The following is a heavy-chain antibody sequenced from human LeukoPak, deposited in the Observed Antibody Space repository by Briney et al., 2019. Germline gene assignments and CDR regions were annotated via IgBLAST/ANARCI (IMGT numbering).Heavy chain of an antibody. Sequence: PSETLSLTCAVYGGSFSGYYWSWIRQPPGKGLEWIGSIYHSGSIYYNPSLKSRVIISVDTSKNQFSLKLSSVTAADTAVYYCARDQDYYDSSGYPNWFDPWGQGTLVTVSS. D-gene: IGHD3-22*01. J-gene: IGHJ5*02. V-gene: IGHV4-34*01. CDR1: GGSFSGYY. CDR3: ARDQDYYDSSGYPNWFDP. CDR2: IYHSGSI.